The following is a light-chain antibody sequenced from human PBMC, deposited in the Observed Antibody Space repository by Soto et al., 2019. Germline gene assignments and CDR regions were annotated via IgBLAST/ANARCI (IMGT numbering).Light chain of an antibody. J-gene: IGKJ5*01. CDR3: QQYNTYST. CDR1: QGITNY. V-gene: IGKV1-39*01. Sequence: DIQMTQSPSSLSASVCHTFTITFRASQGITNYLNWYQQKPGKAPKLLIYAASTLQSGVPSRFSGSGSGTEFTLTISSLQPEDFATYYCQQYNTYSTFGQGTRLEI. CDR2: AAS.